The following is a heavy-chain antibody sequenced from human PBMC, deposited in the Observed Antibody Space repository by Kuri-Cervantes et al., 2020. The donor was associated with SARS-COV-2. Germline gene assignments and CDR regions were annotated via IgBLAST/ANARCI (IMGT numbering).Heavy chain of an antibody. D-gene: IGHD1-26*01. CDR1: GFTFSSYA. Sequence: GGSLRLCCAASGFTFSSYAMSWVRQAPGKGLEWVSYISSSCSTIYYADSVRGRFTVSRDSAKNSLYLQMNSLRAEDTAVYYCARGVGTTPYDAFDIWGQGTMVTVSS. V-gene: IGHV3-48*04. J-gene: IGHJ3*02. CDR3: ARGVGTTPYDAFDI. CDR2: ISSSCSTI.